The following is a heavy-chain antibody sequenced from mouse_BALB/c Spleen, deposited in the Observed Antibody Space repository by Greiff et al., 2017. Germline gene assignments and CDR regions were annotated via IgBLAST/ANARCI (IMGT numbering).Heavy chain of an antibody. Sequence: DVKLVESGGGLVKPGGSLKLSCAASGFTFSSYAMSWVRQTPEKRLEWVASISSGGSTYYPDSVKGRFTISRDNARNILYLQMSSLRSEDTAMYYCARVYGNYWGQGTTLTVSS. CDR2: ISSGGST. V-gene: IGHV5-6-5*01. CDR1: GFTFSSYA. CDR3: ARVYGNY. J-gene: IGHJ2*01. D-gene: IGHD1-1*01.